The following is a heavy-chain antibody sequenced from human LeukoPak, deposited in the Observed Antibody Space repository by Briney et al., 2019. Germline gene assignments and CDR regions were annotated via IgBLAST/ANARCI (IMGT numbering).Heavy chain of an antibody. CDR3: ATQTRTFDY. CDR1: GYTFTSYG. D-gene: IGHD1/OR15-1a*01. CDR2: ISAYNGNT. Sequence: ASVKVSCKASGYTFTSYGISWVRQAPGQRLEWMGWISAYNGNTNYAQKFQGRVTITADKSTSTAYMELSSLRSEDTAVYYCATQTRTFDYWGQGTLVTVSS. J-gene: IGHJ4*02. V-gene: IGHV1-18*01.